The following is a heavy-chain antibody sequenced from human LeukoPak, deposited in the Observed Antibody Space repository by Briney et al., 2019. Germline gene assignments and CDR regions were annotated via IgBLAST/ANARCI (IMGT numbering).Heavy chain of an antibody. D-gene: IGHD2-2*01. V-gene: IGHV4-34*01. CDR2: INHSGST. J-gene: IGHJ5*02. Sequence: PSETLSLTCAVYGGSVSGYYWSWIRQPPGKGLEWIGEINHSGSTNYNPSLKSRVTISVDTSKNQFSLKLSSVTAADTAVYYCAIHIVVVPAAKKKNWFDPWGQGTLVTVSS. CDR3: AIHIVVVPAAKKKNWFDP. CDR1: GGSVSGYY.